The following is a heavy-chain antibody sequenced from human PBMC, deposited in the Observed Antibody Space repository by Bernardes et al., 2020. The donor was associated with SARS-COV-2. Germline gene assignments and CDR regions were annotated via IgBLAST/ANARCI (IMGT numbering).Heavy chain of an antibody. Sequence: GSLRLSCAVSEFVFSNYGMNWVRQPPGKGLEWIAYISPTGNKLDYSDSVKGRFTISRDNVKKSLFLQMNSLRAEDTAVYYCARDRDYWSGYRYPFDYWGQGTLVAVSS. CDR2: ISPTGNKL. V-gene: IGHV3-48*03. CDR3: ARDRDYWSGYRYPFDY. CDR1: EFVFSNYG. D-gene: IGHD3-3*01. J-gene: IGHJ4*02.